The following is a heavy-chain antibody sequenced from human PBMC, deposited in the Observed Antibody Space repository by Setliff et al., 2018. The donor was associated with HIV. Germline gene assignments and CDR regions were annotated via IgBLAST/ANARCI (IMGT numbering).Heavy chain of an antibody. CDR3: ARAVGGSNYFYYSGYQDF. CDR2: ISAYIGDT. CDR1: GYPFDSYG. D-gene: IGHD3-22*01. J-gene: IGHJ4*02. Sequence: ASVKVPCQTSGYPFDSYGISWVRQAPGQGLEWMGWISAYIGDTKYAQRFQGRVTITTEPSTPTAYMELRSLKAEDTAVDYCARAVGGSNYFYYSGYQDFWGQGTRVTVSS. V-gene: IGHV1-18*01.